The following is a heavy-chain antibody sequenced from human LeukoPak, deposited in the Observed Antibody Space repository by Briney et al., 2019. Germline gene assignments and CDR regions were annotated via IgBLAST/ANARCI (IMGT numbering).Heavy chain of an antibody. CDR1: GFTFSNAW. D-gene: IGHD6-13*01. CDR2: IKSKTDDGTT. V-gene: IGHV3-15*01. J-gene: IGHJ4*02. CDR3: TTLDPDSSWYRDYYFDY. Sequence: GGSLRLSCAASGFTFSNAWMSWVRQAPGKGLEWVGRIKSKTDDGTTDYAAPVKGRFTISRDDSKNTLYLQMNSLKTEDTAVYYCTTLDPDSSWYRDYYFDYWGQGTLVTVSS.